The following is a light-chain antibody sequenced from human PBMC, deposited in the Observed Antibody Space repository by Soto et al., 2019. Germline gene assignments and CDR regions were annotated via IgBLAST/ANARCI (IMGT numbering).Light chain of an antibody. CDR3: QSYDDSLSGSGV. CDR2: SFN. V-gene: IGLV1-40*01. Sequence: QSVLTQPPSVSGAPGQTVTISCTGSRSNIGAGYDIHWYQFLPGTAPKLLLYSFNKRPSGIPDRFSGSKSGTSASLAITGLQPEDEADYYCQSYDDSLSGSGVFGTGTEVTVL. CDR1: RSNIGAGYD. J-gene: IGLJ1*01.